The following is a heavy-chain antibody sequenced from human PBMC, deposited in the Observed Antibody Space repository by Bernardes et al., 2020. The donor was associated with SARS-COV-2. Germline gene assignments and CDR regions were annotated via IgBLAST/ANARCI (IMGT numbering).Heavy chain of an antibody. V-gene: IGHV3-48*02. J-gene: IGHJ4*02. D-gene: IGHD2-15*01. CDR1: GFTFSNYN. Sequence: SLRLSFAASGFTFSNYNMNWVRQAPGKGLEWVSFISSSSSTIYYADSVKGRFTISRDNAKNSLYLQMNSLRDEDTAVYYCACGGSCYFDYWGQGTLVTVSS. CDR2: ISSSSSTI. CDR3: ACGGSCYFDY.